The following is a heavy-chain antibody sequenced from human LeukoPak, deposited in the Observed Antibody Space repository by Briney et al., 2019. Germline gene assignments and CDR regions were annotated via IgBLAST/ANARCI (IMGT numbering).Heavy chain of an antibody. J-gene: IGHJ4*02. Sequence: PGGSLRLSCAASGFSLSNYGVSWVRQPPGKGLEWVSGITGTGGSTYYADSVKGRFTVSRDTSKNTLYLQMNSLRAEDTAIYYCAKDHGTAVAGFYYWGQGTLVTVSS. V-gene: IGHV3-23*01. D-gene: IGHD6-19*01. CDR3: AKDHGTAVAGFYY. CDR2: ITGTGGST. CDR1: GFSLSNYG.